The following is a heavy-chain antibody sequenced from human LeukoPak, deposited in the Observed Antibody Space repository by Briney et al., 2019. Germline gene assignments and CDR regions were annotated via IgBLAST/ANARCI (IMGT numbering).Heavy chain of an antibody. J-gene: IGHJ4*02. V-gene: IGHV3-66*01. CDR2: IYSGGST. D-gene: IGHD3-22*01. CDR1: GFTVSSNY. Sequence: PGGSLRLSCAASGFTVSSNYMSWVRQAPGKGLEWVSVIYSGGSTYYADSVKGRFTISRDNSKNTLYLQMNSLRAEDTAVYYCARDATYYDSSGSDYWGQGTLVTVSS. CDR3: ARDATYYDSSGSDY.